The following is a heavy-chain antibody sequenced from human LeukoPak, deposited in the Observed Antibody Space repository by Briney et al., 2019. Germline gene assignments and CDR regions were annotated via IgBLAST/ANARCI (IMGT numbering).Heavy chain of an antibody. J-gene: IGHJ6*02. CDR1: GYSFTSYW. Sequence: GESLRISCKGSGYSFTSYWISWVRQMPGKGLEWMGRIDPSDSYTNYSPSLQGHVTISADKSISTAYLQWSSLKASDTAMYYCARQSAAAAGAYYYYYGMDVWGQGTLVTVSS. D-gene: IGHD6-13*01. CDR2: IDPSDSYT. V-gene: IGHV5-10-1*01. CDR3: ARQSAAAAGAYYYYYGMDV.